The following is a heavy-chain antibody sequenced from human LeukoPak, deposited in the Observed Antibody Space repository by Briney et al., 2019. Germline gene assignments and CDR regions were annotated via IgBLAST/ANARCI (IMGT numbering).Heavy chain of an antibody. CDR3: ARGYSSSWPDY. V-gene: IGHV4-4*08. CDR2: IYTSGST. J-gene: IGHJ4*02. Sequence: SETLSLTCTVSGGSISSYYWSWIRQPPGKGLEWIGRIYTSGSTNYNPSLKSRVTISVDTSKNQFSLKLSSVTAADTAVYYCARGYSSSWPDYWGQGTLVTVSS. CDR1: GGSISSYY. D-gene: IGHD6-13*01.